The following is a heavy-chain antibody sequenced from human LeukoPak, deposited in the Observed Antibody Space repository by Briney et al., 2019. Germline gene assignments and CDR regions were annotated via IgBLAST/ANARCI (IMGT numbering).Heavy chain of an antibody. V-gene: IGHV3-48*01. Sequence: SGGSLRLSCAASGFTFSTYSMNWVRQAPGKGLEWVSYISGSSGTIYYAASVKGRFTISRDNAKNSLYLQMNSLRAEDTAVYYWAKTPEFGVLYYMDVWSKGTTVTVSS. CDR3: AKTPEFGVLYYMDV. CDR2: ISGSSGTI. J-gene: IGHJ6*03. D-gene: IGHD3-16*01. CDR1: GFTFSTYS.